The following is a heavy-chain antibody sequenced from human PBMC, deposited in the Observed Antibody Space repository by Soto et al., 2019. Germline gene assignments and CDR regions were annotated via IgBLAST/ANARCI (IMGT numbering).Heavy chain of an antibody. V-gene: IGHV3-23*01. CDR1: GFTFSSYA. CDR2: ISGSTGTT. D-gene: IGHD4-17*01. J-gene: IGHJ4*02. CDR3: AKGGYGDSDGNFDY. Sequence: GGSLRLSCAASGFTFSSYAMTWVRQAPGKGLEWVSTISGSTGTTYYADSVKGRFTISRDNSKSTLYLQVSSLRAEDTAAYYCAKGGYGDSDGNFDYWGQGTLVTVSS.